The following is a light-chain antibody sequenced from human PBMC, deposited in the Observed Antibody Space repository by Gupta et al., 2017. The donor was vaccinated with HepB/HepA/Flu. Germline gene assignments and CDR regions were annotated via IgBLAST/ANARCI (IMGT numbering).Light chain of an antibody. J-gene: IGKJ4*01. CDR2: RAS. Sequence: EIVMTQSPGTLSVSPGERATLSCRASQSVSSNLAWYQQKPGQAPRLLIYRASTRATGSPARFSGSGSGTEFTLTISSLQSEDFAVYYCQQYNNWPLTFGGGTKVEIK. CDR1: QSVSSN. CDR3: QQYNNWPLT. V-gene: IGKV3-15*01.